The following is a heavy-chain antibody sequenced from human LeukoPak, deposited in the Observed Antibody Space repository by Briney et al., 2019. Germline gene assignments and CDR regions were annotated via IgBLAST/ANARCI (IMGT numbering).Heavy chain of an antibody. J-gene: IGHJ4*02. CDR3: VRGLYGY. D-gene: IGHD4-17*01. CDR1: GFTFSGFW. Sequence: GGSLRLSCAVSGFTFSGFWMSWSRQAPGKGLEWVASINSDGSEGYYADVVKGRFTISRDNAKNSLYLQINSLRAEDTAVYYCVRGLYGYWGQGTLVTVSS. V-gene: IGHV3-7*03. CDR2: INSDGSEG.